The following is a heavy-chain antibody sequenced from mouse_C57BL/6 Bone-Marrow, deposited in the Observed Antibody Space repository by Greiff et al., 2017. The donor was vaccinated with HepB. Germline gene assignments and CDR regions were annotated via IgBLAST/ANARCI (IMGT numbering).Heavy chain of an antibody. D-gene: IGHD2-4*01. CDR3: AREGDDYYFDY. CDR1: GYTFTSYG. J-gene: IGHJ2*01. CDR2: IYPRSGNT. Sequence: HVQLKQSGAELARPGASVKLSCKASGYTFTSYGISWVKQRTGQGLEWIGEIYPRSGNTYYNEKFKGKATLTADKSSSTAYMELRSLTSEDSAVYFCAREGDDYYFDYWGQGTTLTVSS. V-gene: IGHV1-81*01.